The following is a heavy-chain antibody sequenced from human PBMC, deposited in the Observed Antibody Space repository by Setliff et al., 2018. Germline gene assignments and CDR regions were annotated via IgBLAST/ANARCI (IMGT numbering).Heavy chain of an antibody. CDR3: ARHLSHCTMTTCYNNWFDS. D-gene: IGHD2-2*02. CDR1: GGRISGSNHY. Sequence: PSETLSLTCTVSGGRISGSNHYWGWFRQPPGKGLWWIGSLYHSGTTYYNPSLNRRVTISLDTSKNHFSLNLNSVTAADTAVYFCARHLSHCTMTTCYNNWFDSWGQGTLVTVSS. CDR2: LYHSGTT. J-gene: IGHJ5*01. V-gene: IGHV4-39*01.